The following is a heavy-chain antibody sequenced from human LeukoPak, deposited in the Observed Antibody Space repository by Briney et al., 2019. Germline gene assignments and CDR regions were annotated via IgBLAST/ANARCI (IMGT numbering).Heavy chain of an antibody. J-gene: IGHJ4*02. CDR2: IYSSGST. D-gene: IGHD3-3*01. CDR3: ARDGTFLEWLF. Sequence: SETLSLTCTVSGGSIRSYYWSWIRQPAGKGLEWIGRIYSSGSTNYNPSLKSRVTISVDTSKNQFSLKLSSVTAADTAVYYCARDGTFLEWLFWGQGTLVTVSS. V-gene: IGHV4-4*07. CDR1: GGSIRSYY.